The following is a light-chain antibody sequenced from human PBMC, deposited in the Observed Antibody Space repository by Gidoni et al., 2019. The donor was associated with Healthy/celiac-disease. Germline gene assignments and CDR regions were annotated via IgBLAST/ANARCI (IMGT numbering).Light chain of an antibody. V-gene: IGKV3-20*01. Sequence: VLTQSPGTLSLSPGERATLSCRASQSVSSSYLAWYQQKPGQAPRLLIYGASSRATGIPDRFSGSGSGTDFTLTISRLEPEDFAVYYCQQYGSSPQTFGQGTKVEIK. CDR2: GAS. CDR1: QSVSSSY. J-gene: IGKJ1*01. CDR3: QQYGSSPQT.